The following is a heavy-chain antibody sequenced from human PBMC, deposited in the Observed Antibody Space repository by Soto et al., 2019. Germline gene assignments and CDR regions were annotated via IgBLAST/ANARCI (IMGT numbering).Heavy chain of an antibody. CDR3: AKGGRQWLVTSDFNY. D-gene: IGHD6-19*01. CDR2: VSHDGRNT. Sequence: VQLVESGGGVVQPGRSLRLPCPASGFTFSDYAMHWVRQAPGKGLEWVAVVSHDGRNTHYADSVKGRFTISRDSSKNTGSREMTSLRAEDTAVYYCAKGGRQWLVTSDFNYWGQGALVTVSS. V-gene: IGHV3-30*18. CDR1: GFTFSDYA. J-gene: IGHJ4*02.